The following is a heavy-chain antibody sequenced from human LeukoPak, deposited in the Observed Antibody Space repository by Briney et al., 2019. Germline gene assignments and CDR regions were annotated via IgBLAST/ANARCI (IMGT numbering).Heavy chain of an antibody. CDR2: ISGSGSST. CDR3: AKEDPATVTAG. CDR1: GFTFSSYA. V-gene: IGHV3-23*01. D-gene: IGHD4-11*01. J-gene: IGHJ4*02. Sequence: AGGSLRLSCAASGFTFSSYAMGWVRQAPGKGLEWVSAISGSGSSTYYADPVKGTFTSTRDNSKNTLYLQMTSLSVDERDVYYCAKEDPATVTAGWGQGTLVTVSS.